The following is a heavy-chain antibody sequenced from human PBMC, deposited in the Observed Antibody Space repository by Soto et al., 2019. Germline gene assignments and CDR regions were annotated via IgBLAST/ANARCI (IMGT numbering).Heavy chain of an antibody. V-gene: IGHV3-7*01. D-gene: IGHD1-1*01. CDR1: GFTFSSYW. Sequence: VHLEESGGGLVQPWGSLRLSCAASGFTFSSYWMNWVRQAPGKGLEWVANINQEGNEDTILASVKGRFTISRDNAKNSHFLQMNSLRVDDTAVYYCARTGDGHHDFLDYWGQGALVSVSS. CDR3: ARTGDGHHDFLDY. CDR2: INQEGNED. J-gene: IGHJ4*02.